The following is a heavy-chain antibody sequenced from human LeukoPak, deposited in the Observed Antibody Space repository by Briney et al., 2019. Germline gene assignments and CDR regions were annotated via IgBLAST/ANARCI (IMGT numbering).Heavy chain of an antibody. CDR1: GFTVSSNY. D-gene: IGHD3-3*01. CDR3: ARGDFWSGYYTGLY. CDR2: IDSGGRI. J-gene: IGHJ4*02. V-gene: IGHV3-53*04. Sequence: GGSLRLSCAASGFTVSSNYMSWVRQAAGKGLEWVSVIDSGGRIYYADSVKGRFTISRHNSENTLYLQMNSLRAEDTAVYYCARGDFWSGYYTGLYWGQGTLVTVSS.